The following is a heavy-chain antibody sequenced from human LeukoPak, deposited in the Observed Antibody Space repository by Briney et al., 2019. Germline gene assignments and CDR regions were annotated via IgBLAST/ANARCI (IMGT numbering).Heavy chain of an antibody. CDR1: GFTFSSHG. CDR3: ARSHGDYYYYYMDV. CDR2: ISPNGVIT. V-gene: IGHV3-23*01. Sequence: PGGSLRLSCAASGFTFSSHGMNWVRQAPGKGLEWVSGISPNGVITYYADSVKGRFTISRDNSKGTVYLQMNSLRAEDTAVYYCARSHGDYYYYYMDVWGKGTTVTVSS. D-gene: IGHD4-17*01. J-gene: IGHJ6*03.